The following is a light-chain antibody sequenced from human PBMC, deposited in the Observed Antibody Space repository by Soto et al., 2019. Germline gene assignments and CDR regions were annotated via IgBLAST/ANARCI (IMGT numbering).Light chain of an antibody. CDR3: QNYNGAPWT. CDR2: AAS. J-gene: IGKJ1*01. CDR1: QGISNY. Sequence: DIQMTQSPSSLSASVGDRVTITCRASQGISNYLVWYQQKPGKVPKLLIYAASTLQSGVPSRFSGSGSGTDFTLTISSLGAEDVATYYCQNYNGAPWTFGQGTKVEIK. V-gene: IGKV1-27*01.